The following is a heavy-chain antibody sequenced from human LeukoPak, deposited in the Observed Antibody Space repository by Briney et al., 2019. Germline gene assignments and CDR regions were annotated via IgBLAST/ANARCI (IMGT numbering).Heavy chain of an antibody. Sequence: KTSEALSLTCTVSGGSISSYYLSWIRQPPGKGLEWIGYIYYSGSTNYNPSLKSRVTISVDTSKNQFSLKLSSVTATDTAVYYCAREGTAGMAFDIWGQGTMVIVSS. CDR2: IYYSGST. J-gene: IGHJ3*02. CDR3: AREGTAGMAFDI. D-gene: IGHD6-13*01. V-gene: IGHV4-59*01. CDR1: GGSISSYY.